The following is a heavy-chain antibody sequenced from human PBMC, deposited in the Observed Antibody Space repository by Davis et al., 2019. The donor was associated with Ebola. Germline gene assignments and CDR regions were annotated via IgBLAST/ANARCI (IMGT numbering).Heavy chain of an antibody. CDR3: ARGVYYYYYMDV. V-gene: IGHV4-4*07. D-gene: IGHD3-3*01. CDR1: GGSVSYYY. CDR2: IYTGEDS. Sequence: PSETLSLTCTVSGGSVSYYYWNWIRKPAGKGLEWIGRIYTGEDSNYNPSLKSRVTMSVDTSKDQFSLKLSSVTAADTAVYYCARGVYYYYYMDVWGKGTTVTVSS. J-gene: IGHJ6*03.